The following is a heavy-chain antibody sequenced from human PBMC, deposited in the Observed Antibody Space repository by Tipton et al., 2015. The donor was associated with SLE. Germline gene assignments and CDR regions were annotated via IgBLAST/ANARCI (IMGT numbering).Heavy chain of an antibody. CDR3: ARVFGYCSSTICPHKHFDY. V-gene: IGHV4-34*01. CDR2: ISHSGST. D-gene: IGHD2-2*03. Sequence: TLSLTCAVYGGSFSGYYWSWIRQPPGKGLEWIGEISHSGSTNYNPSLKSRVTISVDTSKNQFSLKLSSVTAADTAVYYCARVFGYCSSTICPHKHFDYWGQGTLVTVSS. J-gene: IGHJ4*02. CDR1: GGSFSGYY.